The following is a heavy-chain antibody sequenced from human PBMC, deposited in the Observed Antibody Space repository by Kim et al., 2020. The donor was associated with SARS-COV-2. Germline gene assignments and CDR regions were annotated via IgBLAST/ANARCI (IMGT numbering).Heavy chain of an antibody. CDR3: ARQGPSFYGSGTFYY. V-gene: IGHV4-39*01. D-gene: IGHD3-10*01. CDR1: GDSITSGSSY. J-gene: IGHJ4*01. CDR2: VYYSGTT. Sequence: SETLSLTCAITGDSITSGSSYWGWLRQPPGKGLEWIGNVYYSGTTYYNPSLKSRATISVEASRNQFSLNLKAVRDTDKAVEYCARQGPSFYGSGTFYYWG.